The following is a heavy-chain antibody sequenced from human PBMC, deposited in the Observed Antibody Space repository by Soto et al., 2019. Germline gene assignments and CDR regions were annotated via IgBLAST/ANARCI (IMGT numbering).Heavy chain of an antibody. CDR3: AGGIAARPLGY. CDR1: GGSISSGGYS. J-gene: IGHJ4*02. CDR2: IYHSGST. Sequence: AVSLTCAVSGGSISSGGYSWSWIRQPPGKGLEWIGYIYHSGSTYYNPSLKSRVTISVDRSKNQFSLKLSSVTAADTAVYYCAGGIAARPLGYWGQGTLVTVSS. D-gene: IGHD6-6*01. V-gene: IGHV4-30-2*01.